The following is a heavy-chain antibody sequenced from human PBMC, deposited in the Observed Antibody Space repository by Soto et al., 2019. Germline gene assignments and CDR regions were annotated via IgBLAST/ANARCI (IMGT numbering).Heavy chain of an antibody. CDR3: AKNPWVVVPAAMLSYYYYYMDV. D-gene: IGHD2-2*01. Sequence: QVQLVESGGGVVQPGRSLRLSCAASGFTFSSYGMHWVRQAPGKGLEWVAVISYDGSNKYYADSVKGRFTISRDNSKNTLYLQMNSLRAEDTAVYYCAKNPWVVVPAAMLSYYYYYMDVWGKGTTVTVSS. CDR1: GFTFSSYG. J-gene: IGHJ6*03. CDR2: ISYDGSNK. V-gene: IGHV3-30*18.